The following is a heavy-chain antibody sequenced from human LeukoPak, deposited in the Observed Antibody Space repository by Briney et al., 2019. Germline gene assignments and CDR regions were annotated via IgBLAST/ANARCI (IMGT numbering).Heavy chain of an antibody. CDR1: GGTFSSYA. Sequence: ASVKVSCKASGGTFSSYAISWVRQAPGQGLEWMGGIIPIFGTANYAQKFQGRVTITADKSTSTAYMELSSLRSEDTAVYYCARDRNSSSWYFPGNWFDPWGQGTLVTVSS. CDR2: IIPIFGTA. V-gene: IGHV1-69*06. D-gene: IGHD6-13*01. J-gene: IGHJ5*02. CDR3: ARDRNSSSWYFPGNWFDP.